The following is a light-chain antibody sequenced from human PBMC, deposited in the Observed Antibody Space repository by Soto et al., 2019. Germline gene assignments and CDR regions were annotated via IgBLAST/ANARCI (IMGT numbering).Light chain of an antibody. V-gene: IGKV1-5*01. J-gene: IGKJ2*01. Sequence: DIQMTQSPSTLSASVGDRVTITCRASQSISSWLAWYQQKPGKAPQLLIYDASSLESGVPSRCSGSGSGTEFTLTISSLQPDDFATYYCQQYNSYSEVTFGQGTKLEIK. CDR3: QQYNSYSEVT. CDR2: DAS. CDR1: QSISSW.